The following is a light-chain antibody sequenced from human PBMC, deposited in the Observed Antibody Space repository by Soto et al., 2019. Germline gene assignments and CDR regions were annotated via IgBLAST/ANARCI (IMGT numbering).Light chain of an antibody. V-gene: IGKV3-20*01. Sequence: EIVLTQSPGTLSLSPGERATLSCRASQSVSGSFLAWYQHKPGQPPRLLIYGASSRATGIPDRFSGSGSGTDFTLTISRVAQEDFVVYCCQQDGRSTCTFGQGTKVDIK. CDR1: QSVSGSF. J-gene: IGKJ1*01. CDR3: QQDGRSTCT. CDR2: GAS.